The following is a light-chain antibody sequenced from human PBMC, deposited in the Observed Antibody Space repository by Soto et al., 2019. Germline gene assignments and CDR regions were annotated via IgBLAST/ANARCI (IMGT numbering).Light chain of an antibody. V-gene: IGKV3-15*01. CDR1: QSLSSN. CDR2: GAS. CDR3: QQYGSSFT. Sequence: EIVMTQSPATLSVSPGERATLSCRASQSLSSNLAWYQQKPGQAPRLLIYGASTRATGIPARFSGSGSGTEFTLTISSLQSEDFAVYYCQQYGSSFTFGPGTKVDIK. J-gene: IGKJ3*01.